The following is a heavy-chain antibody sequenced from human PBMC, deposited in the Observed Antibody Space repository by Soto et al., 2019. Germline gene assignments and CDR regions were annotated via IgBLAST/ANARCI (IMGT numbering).Heavy chain of an antibody. CDR2: IKSKTDGGTT. CDR1: GLTFSNAW. D-gene: IGHD3-22*01. J-gene: IGHJ4*02. Sequence: GGSLRLSCAASGLTFSNAWMSWVRQAPGKGLEWVGRIKSKTDGGTTDYAAPVKGRFTISRDDSKNTLYLQMNSLKTEDTAVYYCTTGHPELYYYDSSGSQHWGKGTLVTVSS. V-gene: IGHV3-15*01. CDR3: TTGHPELYYYDSSGSQH.